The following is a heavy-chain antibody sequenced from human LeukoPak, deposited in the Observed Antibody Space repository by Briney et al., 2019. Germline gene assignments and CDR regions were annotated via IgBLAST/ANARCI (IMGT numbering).Heavy chain of an antibody. CDR3: AKRGKDSPGYYNYFDY. Sequence: GGSLRLSCAASGFTFSTSGMHSVSQDPGKGLEWVAFIGFHGSEVRYADSVKGRFTISSDNSNNTLYLQMSGLRGEDTAVYYCAKRGKDSPGYYNYFDYWGQGTLVTVSS. CDR1: GFTFSTSG. V-gene: IGHV3-30*02. J-gene: IGHJ4*02. D-gene: IGHD3-22*01. CDR2: IGFHGSEV.